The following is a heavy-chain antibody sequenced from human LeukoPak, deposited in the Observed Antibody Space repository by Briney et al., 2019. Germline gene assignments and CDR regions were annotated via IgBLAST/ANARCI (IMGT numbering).Heavy chain of an antibody. CDR3: ARQVYSSSWSYYFEY. D-gene: IGHD6-13*01. J-gene: IGHJ4*02. Sequence: SETLSLTCAVTGGSISSYYWSWIRQPPGRGLEWIGSIHYSGSTSYNSSLKSRVTMSIDTSKNQFSLKLSSVTPADTAVYYCARQVYSSSWSYYFEYWGQGILVTVSS. CDR1: GGSISSYY. V-gene: IGHV4-59*01. CDR2: IHYSGST.